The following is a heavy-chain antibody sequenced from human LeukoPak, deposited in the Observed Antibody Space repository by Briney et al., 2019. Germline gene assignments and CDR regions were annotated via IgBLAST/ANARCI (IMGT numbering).Heavy chain of an antibody. V-gene: IGHV3-7*03. CDR1: VVTFSHYW. Sequence: GGSLRLSCSVSVVTFSHYWMTWVRQAPGKGLEWVATIKRDGSETYYAYSVRGRFTISRDNAKNSVYLLMNSLRAEDTAMYSCASAWNYAFDYWGQGIQVTVSS. J-gene: IGHJ4*02. CDR3: ASAWNYAFDY. CDR2: IKRDGSET. D-gene: IGHD1-7*01.